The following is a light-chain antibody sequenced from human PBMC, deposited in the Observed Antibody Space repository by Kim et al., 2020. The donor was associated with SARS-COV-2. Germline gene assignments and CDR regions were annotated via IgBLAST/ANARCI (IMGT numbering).Light chain of an antibody. CDR2: RDT. CDR3: YSAAANKLV. V-gene: IGLV3-27*01. CDR1: VLAKED. Sequence: SVAPGQTPTVPCSGDVLAKEDARWFQQKPGQAPVVVIYRDTERPSGVPERFSGSSSGTTVTLTISGAQVEDEADYYCYSAAANKLVFGGGTQLTVL. J-gene: IGLJ2*01.